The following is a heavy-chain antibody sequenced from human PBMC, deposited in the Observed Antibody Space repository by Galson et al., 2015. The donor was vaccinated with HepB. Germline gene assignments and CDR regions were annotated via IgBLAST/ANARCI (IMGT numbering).Heavy chain of an antibody. Sequence: ALVKPTQTLTLTCTFSGFSLRTSGVGVGWIRQPPGKALEWLAHIYGDDDKRYSPSLKTRLTITKDTSKNRVVLTVTKMDPVDTGTYYCAHMKRGATIVFDMWGQGTLVTVSS. V-gene: IGHV2-5*02. CDR1: GFSLRTSGVG. D-gene: IGHD2-15*01. CDR3: AHMKRGATIVFDM. J-gene: IGHJ3*02. CDR2: IYGDDDK.